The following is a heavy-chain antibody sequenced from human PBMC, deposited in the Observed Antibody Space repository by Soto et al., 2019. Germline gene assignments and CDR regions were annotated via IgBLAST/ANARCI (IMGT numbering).Heavy chain of an antibody. CDR1: GGTFSSYA. CDR3: GRAGDCTNGVCTFDY. J-gene: IGHJ4*02. CDR2: IIPIFGTA. D-gene: IGHD2-8*01. V-gene: IGHV1-69*13. Sequence: SVKVSCKASGGTFSSYAISWVRQAPGQGLEWMGGIIPIFGTANYAQKFQGRVTITADESTSTAYMELSSLRSEDMAVYYCGRAGDCTNGVCTFDYWGQGTLVTVSS.